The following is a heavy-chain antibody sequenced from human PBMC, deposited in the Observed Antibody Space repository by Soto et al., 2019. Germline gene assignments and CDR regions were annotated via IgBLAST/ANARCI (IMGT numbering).Heavy chain of an antibody. CDR1: GGSISSYY. J-gene: IGHJ6*03. CDR3: ARQGDSSSSPYYYYYYYMDV. Sequence: SETLSLTCTVSGGSISSYYWSWIRQPPGKGLEWIGYIYYSGSTNYNPSLKSRVTISVDTSKNQFSLKLSSVTAADTAVYYCARQGDSSSSPYYYYYYYMDVWGKGTTVTVSS. CDR2: IYYSGST. D-gene: IGHD6-6*01. V-gene: IGHV4-59*08.